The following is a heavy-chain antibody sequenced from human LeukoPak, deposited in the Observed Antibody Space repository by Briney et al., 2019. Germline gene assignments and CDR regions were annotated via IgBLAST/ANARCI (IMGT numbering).Heavy chain of an antibody. CDR2: IRYDGSNK. D-gene: IGHD3-22*01. CDR3: AKTPLIWPLVVVQWAFDI. CDR1: GFTFSDHY. J-gene: IGHJ3*02. Sequence: PGGALRLSCAASGFTFSDHYMDWVRQAPGKGLEWVAFIRYDGSNKYYADSVKGRFTISRDNSKNTLYLQMNSLRAEDTAVYYCAKTPLIWPLVVVQWAFDIWGQGTMVTVSS. V-gene: IGHV3-30*02.